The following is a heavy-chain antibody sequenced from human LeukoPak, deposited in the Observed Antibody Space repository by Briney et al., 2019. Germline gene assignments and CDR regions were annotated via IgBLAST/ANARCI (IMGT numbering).Heavy chain of an antibody. D-gene: IGHD6-13*01. J-gene: IGHJ4*02. V-gene: IGHV3-11*06. Sequence: GGSLRLSCAASGFTFSDYYMSWIRQAPGKGLEWVSYISSSSSYTNYADSVKGRFTISRDNAKNSLYLQMNSLRAEDTAVYYCAAPSERYSSSWYRYWGQGTLVTVSS. CDR3: AAPSERYSSSWYRY. CDR2: ISSSSSYT. CDR1: GFTFSDYY.